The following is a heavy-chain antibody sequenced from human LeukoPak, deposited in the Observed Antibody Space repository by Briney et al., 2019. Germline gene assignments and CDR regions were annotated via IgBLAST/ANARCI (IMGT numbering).Heavy chain of an antibody. CDR1: GGAISGYY. V-gene: IGHV4-4*07. CDR3: ARVGSGYDFFDY. J-gene: IGHJ4*02. CDR2: VYSSGST. D-gene: IGHD3/OR15-3a*01. Sequence: TETLSLTCTVSGGAISGYYWSWIRQPAGKGLEWLGRVYSSGSTKYNPSLESRVTMSVDTSKNQFSLKLNFVTAADTAVYYCARVGSGYDFFDYWGQGTLVTVSS.